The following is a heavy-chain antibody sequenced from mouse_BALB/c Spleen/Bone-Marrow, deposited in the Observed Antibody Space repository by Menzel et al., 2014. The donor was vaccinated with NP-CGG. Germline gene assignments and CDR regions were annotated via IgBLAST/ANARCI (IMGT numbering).Heavy chain of an antibody. J-gene: IGHJ4*01. Sequence: QVQLKESGAELVRPGTSVKVSCKASGYAFTNYLVEWVKQRPGQGLEWIGVINPGSGGTNYNEKFKGKATLTADKSSSTAYMHLSCLTSDDSAVYFFVRRDDAMDYWVQGTSVTGSS. CDR3: VRRDDAMDY. D-gene: IGHD3-3*01. CDR1: GYAFTNYL. CDR2: INPGSGGT. V-gene: IGHV1-54*03.